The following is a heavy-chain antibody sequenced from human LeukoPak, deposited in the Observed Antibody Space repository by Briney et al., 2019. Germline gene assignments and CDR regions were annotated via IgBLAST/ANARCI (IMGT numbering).Heavy chain of an antibody. V-gene: IGHV3-11*01. CDR3: AREEGSGSNNWFDP. Sequence: GGSLRLSCAASGFTFSDYYMSWIRQAPGKGLEWVSYISSSGSTIYCADSVKGRFTISRDNAKNSLYLQMNSLRAEDTAVYYCAREEGSGSNNWFDPWGQGTLVTVSS. J-gene: IGHJ5*02. CDR1: GFTFSDYY. D-gene: IGHD3-10*01. CDR2: ISSSGSTI.